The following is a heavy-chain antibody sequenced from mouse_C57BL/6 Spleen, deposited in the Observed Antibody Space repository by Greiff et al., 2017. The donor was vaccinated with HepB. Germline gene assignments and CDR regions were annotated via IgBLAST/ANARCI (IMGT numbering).Heavy chain of an antibody. Sequence: VKLQESGAELARPGASVKLSCKASGYTFTSYGISWVKQRTGQGLEWIGEIYPRSGNTYYNEKFKGKATLTADKSSSTAYMELRSLTSEDSAVYFCASFTTVVATPYFDYWGQGTTLTVSS. V-gene: IGHV1-81*01. J-gene: IGHJ2*01. D-gene: IGHD1-1*01. CDR3: ASFTTVVATPYFDY. CDR1: GYTFTSYG. CDR2: IYPRSGNT.